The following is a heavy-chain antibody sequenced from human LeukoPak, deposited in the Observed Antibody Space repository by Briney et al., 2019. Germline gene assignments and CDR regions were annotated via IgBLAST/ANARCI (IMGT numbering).Heavy chain of an antibody. Sequence: GGPLRLSCAASGVTFSDHYMDWVRQAPGKGLEWVGRIRNRANSYTTEYAASVKGRFTISRDDSKNSVYLQMNRLRPEDTAVYYCARGSTVAKAFDVWGQGTMVTVSS. V-gene: IGHV3-72*01. CDR1: GVTFSDHY. CDR2: IRNRANSYTT. J-gene: IGHJ3*01. D-gene: IGHD4-23*01. CDR3: ARGSTVAKAFDV.